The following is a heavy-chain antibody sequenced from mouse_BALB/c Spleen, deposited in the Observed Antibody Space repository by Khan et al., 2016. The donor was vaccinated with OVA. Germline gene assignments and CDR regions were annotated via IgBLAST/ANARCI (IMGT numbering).Heavy chain of an antibody. CDR2: ISSSGSTV. J-gene: IGHJ4*01. Sequence: EVELVESGGGLVQPGGSRKLSCAASGFTFSNFGMHWVRQAPEKGLEWVAYISSSGSTVNYADTVKGRFTISRDNSKNTLFLQMTSLRSEDTAMYYCARTKIFDGYYGCAMDYWGQGTSVTVSS. D-gene: IGHD2-3*01. CDR3: ARTKIFDGYYGCAMDY. CDR1: GFTFSNFG. V-gene: IGHV5-17*02.